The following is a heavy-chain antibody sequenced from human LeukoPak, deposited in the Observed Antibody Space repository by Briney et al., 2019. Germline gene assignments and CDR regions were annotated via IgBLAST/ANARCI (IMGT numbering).Heavy chain of an antibody. CDR2: ISTSSSYK. CDR1: GFTFSTYS. V-gene: IGHV3-21*01. Sequence: GGSLRLSCAASGFTFSTYSMNWVRQAPGKGLEWVSFISTSSSYKYYADSVKGRFTISRDNAKNSLYLQMNSLRAEDTAVYYCARDIDHWGQGTLVTVSS. CDR3: ARDIDH. J-gene: IGHJ4*02.